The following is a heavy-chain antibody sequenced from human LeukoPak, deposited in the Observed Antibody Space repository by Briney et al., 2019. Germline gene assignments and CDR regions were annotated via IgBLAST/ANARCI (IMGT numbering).Heavy chain of an antibody. CDR2: IIPMFGTA. CDR3: ARGVVPAAMYYYYYYMDV. CDR1: GGTFTSYA. V-gene: IGHV1-69*05. Sequence: GASVKVSCKASGGTFTSYAISWVRQAPGQGLEWMGGIIPMFGTANYAQKFQGRVSITTDESTSKAYMELSSLRSEDTAVYYCARGVVPAAMYYYYYYMDVWGKGTTVTVSS. D-gene: IGHD2-2*01. J-gene: IGHJ6*03.